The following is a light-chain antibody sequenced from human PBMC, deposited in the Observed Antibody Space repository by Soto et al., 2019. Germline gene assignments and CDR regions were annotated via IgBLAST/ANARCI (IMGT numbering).Light chain of an antibody. J-gene: IGKJ1*01. V-gene: IGKV1-5*01. CDR3: QQYYSYWT. CDR1: QSIGRW. CDR2: DAS. Sequence: DIQMTQSPSTLSASVGDTVTVTCRASQSIGRWLAWYQQKPGKAPTLLIFDASTLENGVPARFSGSRSGPEFSLTISSLQPDDVATYYCQQYYSYWTFGQGTKVEIK.